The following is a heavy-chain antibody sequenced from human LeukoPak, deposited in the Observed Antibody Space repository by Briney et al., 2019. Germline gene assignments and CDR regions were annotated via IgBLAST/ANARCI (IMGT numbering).Heavy chain of an antibody. CDR1: GGSVSSYY. CDR3: AREAVAALDY. D-gene: IGHD6-19*01. V-gene: IGHV4-59*02. CDR2: IYYSGST. Sequence: NPSETLSLTCTVSGGSVSSYYWSWIRQPPGKGLEWIGYIYYSGSTNYNPSLTRRVTISVDTSKNHFSLKLSSVTAADTAAYYCAREAVAALDYWGQGTLVTVSS. J-gene: IGHJ4*02.